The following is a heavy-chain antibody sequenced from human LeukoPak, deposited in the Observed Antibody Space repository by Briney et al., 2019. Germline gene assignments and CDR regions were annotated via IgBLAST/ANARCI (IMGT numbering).Heavy chain of an antibody. CDR2: ISGSGSDT. J-gene: IGHJ4*02. Sequence: GGSLRLSCAASGFTFSDHYMSWIRQAPGKGPEWVSYISGSGSDTNYADSVKGRFTISRDNAKNSLYLQMNSLRVEDTAVYYCARVARIADYWGQGTQVTVSS. CDR3: ARVARIADY. CDR1: GFTFSDHY. V-gene: IGHV3-11*05.